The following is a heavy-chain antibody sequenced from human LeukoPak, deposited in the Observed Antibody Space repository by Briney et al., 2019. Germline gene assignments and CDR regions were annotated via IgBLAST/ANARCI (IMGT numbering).Heavy chain of an antibody. J-gene: IGHJ4*02. CDR1: GYSFTKYW. CDR3: VRLFRNWSDGGVEQ. D-gene: IGHD1-1*01. CDR2: YPGDSDT. Sequence: GESLKISCQASGYSFTKYWIGWVRQMSGKGLEWMGIYPGDSDTRYSPSSDGQVPISADTSISTAYLQWSSLQPSDTAMYYCVRLFRNWSDGGVEQWGGGPLVTVSS. V-gene: IGHV5-51*01.